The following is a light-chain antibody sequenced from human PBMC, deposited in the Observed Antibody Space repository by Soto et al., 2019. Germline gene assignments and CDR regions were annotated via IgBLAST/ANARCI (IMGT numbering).Light chain of an antibody. V-gene: IGLV7-46*01. J-gene: IGLJ2*01. CDR2: DTS. Sequence: QAVVTQEPSLTVSPGGTVTLTCGSSTGAVSSGHYPSWFQQKPGQAPRTLIYDTSTKQSWTPARFSGSLLGGKGALTLSGAQPEDEADYYCLISYSGAYVVFGGGTKLTVL. CDR1: TGAVSSGHY. CDR3: LISYSGAYVV.